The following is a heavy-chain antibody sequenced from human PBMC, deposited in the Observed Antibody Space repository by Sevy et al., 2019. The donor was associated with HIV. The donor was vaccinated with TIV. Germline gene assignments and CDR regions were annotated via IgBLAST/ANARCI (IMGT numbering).Heavy chain of an antibody. V-gene: IGHV3-23*01. CDR3: AGARYDSSGSFDAFDL. D-gene: IGHD3-22*01. CDR1: GFTFTNYA. J-gene: IGHJ3*01. Sequence: GGSLRLSCAASGFTFTNYAMNWVRQAPGKGLEWVSTIFRSGDVTYYTDSVKGRFTISRDNSKNTLYLQMHSLRAEETALYYCAGARYDSSGSFDAFDLWGHRTMVTVSS. CDR2: IFRSGDVT.